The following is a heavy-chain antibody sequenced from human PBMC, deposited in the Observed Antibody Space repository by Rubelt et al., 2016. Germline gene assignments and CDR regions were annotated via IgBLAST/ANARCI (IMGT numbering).Heavy chain of an antibody. CDR2: INTNTGNP. D-gene: IGHD5-18*01. V-gene: IGHV7-4-1*02. Sequence: QVQLVQSGAEVKKPGASVKVSCKASGYTFTSYAMNWVRQAPGQGLEWMGWINTNTGNPTYAQGFTGRFVFSLDTSVSTAYRRGSSRKAEDTAVYYCARTAPSQRWLSNAFDIWGQGTMVTVSS. CDR1: GYTFTSYA. CDR3: ARTAPSQRWLSNAFDI. J-gene: IGHJ3*02.